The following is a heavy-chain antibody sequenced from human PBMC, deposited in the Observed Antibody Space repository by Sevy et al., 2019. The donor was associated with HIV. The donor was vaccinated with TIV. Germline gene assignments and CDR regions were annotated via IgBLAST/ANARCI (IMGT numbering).Heavy chain of an antibody. V-gene: IGHV3-48*01. Sequence: GGSLRLSCAASGFTFSSYSMNWVRQAPGKGLEWVSYISSSSSTIYYADSVKGRFTISRDNAKNSLYLQINSLRAEDTAVYYCARDRPLGYCSSTSCYANGGDAFDIWGQGTMVTVSS. D-gene: IGHD2-2*01. CDR3: ARDRPLGYCSSTSCYANGGDAFDI. CDR2: ISSSSSTI. J-gene: IGHJ3*02. CDR1: GFTFSSYS.